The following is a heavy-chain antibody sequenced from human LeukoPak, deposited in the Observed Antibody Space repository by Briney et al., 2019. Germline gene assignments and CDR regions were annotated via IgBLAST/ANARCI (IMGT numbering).Heavy chain of an antibody. Sequence: GGSLRLSCAASGFTFSGSAMHWVRQASGKGLEWVGRIRSKANSYATAYAASVKGRFTISRDDSKNTAYLQMNSLKTEDTAVYYCTRRRDYGDYANSDYWGQGTLVTVSS. CDR3: TRRRDYGDYANSDY. D-gene: IGHD4-17*01. CDR1: GFTFSGSA. V-gene: IGHV3-73*01. J-gene: IGHJ4*02. CDR2: IRSKANSYAT.